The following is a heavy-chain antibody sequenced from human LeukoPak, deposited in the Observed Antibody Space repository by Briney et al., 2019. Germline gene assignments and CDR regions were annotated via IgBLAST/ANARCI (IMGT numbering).Heavy chain of an antibody. CDR3: AKDLSLPGCYYGMDV. V-gene: IGHV3-30*18. J-gene: IGHJ6*02. CDR1: GFTFSSYG. CDR2: ISYDGSNK. Sequence: PGGSLRLSCAASGFTFSSYGMHWVRQAPGKGLEWVAVISYDGSNKYYADSVKGRFTISRDNSKNTLYLQMNSLRAEDTAVYYCAKDLSLPGCYYGMDVWGQGTTVTVSS.